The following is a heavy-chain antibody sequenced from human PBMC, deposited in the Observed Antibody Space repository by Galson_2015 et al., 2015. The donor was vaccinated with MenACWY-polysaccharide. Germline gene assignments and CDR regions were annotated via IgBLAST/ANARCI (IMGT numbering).Heavy chain of an antibody. V-gene: IGHV4-31*03. Sequence: LSLTCTVSGDSITSGGYFWSWIRQHPGKGLEWIASISFDGGTYYNPSLRSRVTMSLDTPKNQFSLQLNSVTAADTAVYYCARGGRAVSNRNWFDPWGQGTLVTVSS. CDR3: ARGGRAVSNRNWFDP. CDR2: ISFDGGT. CDR1: GDSITSGGYF. J-gene: IGHJ5*02. D-gene: IGHD3-16*01.